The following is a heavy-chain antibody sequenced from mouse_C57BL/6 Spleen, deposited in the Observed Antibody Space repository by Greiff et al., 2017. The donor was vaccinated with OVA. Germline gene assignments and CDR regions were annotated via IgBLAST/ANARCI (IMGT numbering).Heavy chain of an antibody. CDR2: INPGSGGT. Sequence: QVQLQQSGAELVRPGTSVKVSCKASGYAFTNYLIEWVKQRPGQGLEWIGVINPGSGGTNYNEKFKGKATLTADKSSSTAYMQLSSLTSEDSAVYFCAREGLGGSSYEGFAYWGQGTLVTVSA. CDR1: GYAFTNYL. CDR3: AREGLGGSSYEGFAY. D-gene: IGHD1-1*01. J-gene: IGHJ3*01. V-gene: IGHV1-54*01.